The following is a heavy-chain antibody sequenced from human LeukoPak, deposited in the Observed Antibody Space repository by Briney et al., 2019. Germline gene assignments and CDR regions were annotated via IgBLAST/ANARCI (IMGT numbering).Heavy chain of an antibody. V-gene: IGHV3-74*01. CDR2: ISPTGSTT. CDR1: GFFFSGHW. J-gene: IGHJ3*02. CDR3: ARDALLDDPDASDI. Sequence: PGGSLRLSCTASGFFFSGHWMHWARQLPGKGLVWVSRISPTGSTTSYVDSVKGRFTVSRDNAKNTLYLQMNSLRAEDTAVYYCARDALLDDPDASDIWGQGTRVTVSA. D-gene: IGHD5-24*01.